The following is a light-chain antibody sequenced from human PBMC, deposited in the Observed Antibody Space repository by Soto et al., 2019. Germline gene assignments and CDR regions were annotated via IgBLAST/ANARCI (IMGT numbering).Light chain of an antibody. V-gene: IGLV2-14*03. J-gene: IGLJ3*02. CDR3: SSYTNKDTLL. CDR2: DVT. Sequence: QSALTQPASVSGSPGQWITISCTGTSSDVGGYDHVSWYQQHPGKAPKLIIYDVTVRPSGISRRFSGSKSDNTASLAVSGLQPEDEADYYCSSYTNKDTLLFGGGT. CDR1: SSDVGGYDH.